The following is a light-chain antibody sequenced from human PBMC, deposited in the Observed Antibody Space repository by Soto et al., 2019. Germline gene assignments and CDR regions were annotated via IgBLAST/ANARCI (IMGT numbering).Light chain of an antibody. J-gene: IGKJ4*01. CDR1: QSVLYSSNNKNY. CDR3: QQYYSFPLT. V-gene: IGKV4-1*01. Sequence: EIVMTQSPDSLAVSRGERATINCRSSQSVLYSSNNKNYLAWYQQKPGQPPKLLIYWASTRESGVPDRFSGSGSGTEFTLTISSLQAEDVAVYYCQQYYSFPLTFGGGTKVEIK. CDR2: WAS.